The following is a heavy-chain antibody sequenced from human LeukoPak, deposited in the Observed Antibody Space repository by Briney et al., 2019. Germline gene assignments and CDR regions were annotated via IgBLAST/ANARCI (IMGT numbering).Heavy chain of an antibody. CDR2: ISAYNGNT. Sequence: ASVKVSXKASGYTFTSYGISWVRQAPGQGLEWMGWISAYNGNTNCAQKLQGRVTMTTDTSTSTAYMELRSLRSDDTAVYYCAREPSGRAVAGSWGQGTLVTVSS. CDR3: AREPSGRAVAGS. D-gene: IGHD6-19*01. J-gene: IGHJ4*02. CDR1: GYTFTSYG. V-gene: IGHV1-18*01.